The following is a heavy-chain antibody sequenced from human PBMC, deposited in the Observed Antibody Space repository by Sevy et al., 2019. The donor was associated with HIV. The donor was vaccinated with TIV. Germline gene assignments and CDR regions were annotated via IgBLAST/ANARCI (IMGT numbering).Heavy chain of an antibody. J-gene: IGHJ6*02. D-gene: IGHD2-2*01. CDR3: AKVLHIVVVPAAIDYYYGMDV. Sequence: GGSLRLSCAASGFTFSTYGMHWVRQAPGKGLEWVAFIRFDGTIQYYTDSVKGRLTISRDNSKNTLYLQMNSLRAEDTAVYFCAKVLHIVVVPAAIDYYYGMDVWCQGTTVTVSS. CDR2: IRFDGTIQ. CDR1: GFTFSTYG. V-gene: IGHV3-30*02.